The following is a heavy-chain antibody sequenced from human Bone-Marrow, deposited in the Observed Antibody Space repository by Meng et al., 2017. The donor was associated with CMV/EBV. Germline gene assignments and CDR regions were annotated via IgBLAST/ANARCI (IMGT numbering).Heavy chain of an antibody. J-gene: IGHJ4*02. Sequence: SETLSLTCTVSGGSISSSSYYWGWIRQPPGKGLEWIGSIYYSGSTYYNPSLKSRVTISVDTSKNQFSLKLSSVTAADTAVYYCARRWYFDYWGQGTRVTVSS. CDR2: IYYSGST. V-gene: IGHV4-39*01. D-gene: IGHD6-13*01. CDR1: GGSISSSSYY. CDR3: ARRWYFDY.